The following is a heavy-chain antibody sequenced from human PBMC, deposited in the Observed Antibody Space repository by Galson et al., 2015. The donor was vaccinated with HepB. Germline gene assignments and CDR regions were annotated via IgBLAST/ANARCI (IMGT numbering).Heavy chain of an antibody. Sequence: SVKVSCKASGYTFTSYAMHWVRQAPGQRLEWMGWINAGNSNTKYSQKFQGRVTITRDTSASTAYMELSSLRSEDTAVYYCVKQARGNDYGDCYSPFDYCGQGTLVTVSS. CDR1: GYTFTSYA. J-gene: IGHJ4*02. CDR2: INAGNSNT. V-gene: IGHV1-3*01. D-gene: IGHD4-17*01. CDR3: VKQARGNDYGDCYSPFDY.